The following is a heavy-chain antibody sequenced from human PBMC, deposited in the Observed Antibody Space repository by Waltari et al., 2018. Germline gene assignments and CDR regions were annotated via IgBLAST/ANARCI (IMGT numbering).Heavy chain of an antibody. J-gene: IGHJ6*02. CDR1: GFTFSRYW. Sequence: EEQLVESGGGLAQPGESLRLSCAASGFTFSRYWMDWVRQAPAKGLVWVSRINSDGSSTTYADSVKGRFTISRDNAKNTLYVQMNRLRAEDTAVYYCARVATKTYSSPVPGRPYYYGMDVWGQGTTVTVSS. V-gene: IGHV3-74*01. D-gene: IGHD6-19*01. CDR2: INSDGSST. CDR3: ARVATKTYSSPVPGRPYYYGMDV.